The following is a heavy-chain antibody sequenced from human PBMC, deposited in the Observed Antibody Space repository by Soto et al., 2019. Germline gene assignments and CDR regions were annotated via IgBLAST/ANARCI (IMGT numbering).Heavy chain of an antibody. Sequence: SGPTLVNPTETLTVTCTFSGFSLTSPGMCVSWIRQSPGKGLEWLALIERDDDDKYYSTSLKTRLTISKDTRKNQVVLTMANMDPADTATYYCARSIRGPRRFNGMDVWGQGTTVTVSS. V-gene: IGHV2-70*13. CDR2: IERDDDDK. J-gene: IGHJ6*02. CDR3: ARSIRGPRRFNGMDV. D-gene: IGHD1-20*01. CDR1: GFSLTSPGMC.